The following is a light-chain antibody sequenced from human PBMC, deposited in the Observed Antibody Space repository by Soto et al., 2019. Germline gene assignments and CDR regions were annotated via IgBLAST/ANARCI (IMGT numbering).Light chain of an antibody. Sequence: QYVLTQPASVSGSPGQAITISCTGTSGDVGVYKFVSWYQQHPGKAPKLIIYEVSNRPSGVSSRFSGSMSGNTASLTISGLQAEDEADYYWGSYTGTIYVFGTGTKV. CDR3: GSYTGTIYV. CDR1: SGDVGVYKF. J-gene: IGLJ1*01. CDR2: EVS. V-gene: IGLV2-14*01.